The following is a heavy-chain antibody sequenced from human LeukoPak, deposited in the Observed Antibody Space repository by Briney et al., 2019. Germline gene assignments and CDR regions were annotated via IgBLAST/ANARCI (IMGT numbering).Heavy chain of an antibody. Sequence: GGSLRLSCAASGFNFTTYSMNWVRQAPGKGLEWASSIHSSSGSIYYADSLKGRFTISRDNDKNSLYLQMNSLRAEDTAVYYCARGRDWYAFCIWAKETSVSVSS. D-gene: IGHD3-9*01. CDR1: GFNFTTYS. J-gene: IGHJ3*02. CDR2: IHSSSGSI. CDR3: ARGRDWYAFCI. V-gene: IGHV3-21*01.